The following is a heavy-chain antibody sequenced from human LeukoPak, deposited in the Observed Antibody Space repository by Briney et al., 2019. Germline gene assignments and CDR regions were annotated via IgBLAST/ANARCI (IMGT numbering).Heavy chain of an antibody. CDR1: GFTFSSYG. CDR2: IWYDGSNK. J-gene: IGHJ4*02. CDR3: ARDPRPVVPAFRCFDY. Sequence: GGSLRLSCAASGFTFSSYGMRWVRQAPGKGLEWVAVIWYDGSNKYYADSVKGRFTISRDNSKNTLYLQMNSLRAEDTAVYYCARDPRPVVPAFRCFDYWGQGTLVTVSS. D-gene: IGHD2-2*01. V-gene: IGHV3-33*01.